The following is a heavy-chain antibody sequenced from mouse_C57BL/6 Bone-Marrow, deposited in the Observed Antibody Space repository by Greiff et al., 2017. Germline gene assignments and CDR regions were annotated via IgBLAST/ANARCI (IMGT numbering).Heavy chain of an antibody. V-gene: IGHV5-6*02. CDR1: GFTFSSYG. CDR2: ISSGGSYT. D-gene: IGHD1-1*01. CDR3: ARDYYGGSYGY. Sequence: VNVVESGGDLVKPGGSLKLSCAASGFTFSSYGMSWVRQTPDKRLEWVATISSGGSYTYYPASVQGRFTISSDNAKNTLNQKRSSLKSEDTAMYYCARDYYGGSYGYWGQGTLVTVSA. J-gene: IGHJ3*01.